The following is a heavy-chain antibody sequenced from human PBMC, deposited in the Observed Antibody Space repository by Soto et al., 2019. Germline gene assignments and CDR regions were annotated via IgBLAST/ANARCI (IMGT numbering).Heavy chain of an antibody. D-gene: IGHD4-17*01. CDR3: AGGPMTMVTTWGYWYFDL. V-gene: IGHV3-33*01. J-gene: IGHJ2*01. CDR2: IWYDGTNK. Sequence: QVQLVESGGGVVQPGRSLRLSCATSGFTFSSYGMHWVRQGPGKGLEWVAGIWYDGTNKYYADSVNGRFTISRDDSKNTLDLQMNSLRAEATAVYYCAGGPMTMVTTWGYWYFDLWGRGTLVTVSS. CDR1: GFTFSSYG.